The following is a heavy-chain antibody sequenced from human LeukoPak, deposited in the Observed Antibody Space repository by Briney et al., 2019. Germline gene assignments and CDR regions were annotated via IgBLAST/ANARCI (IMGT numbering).Heavy chain of an antibody. V-gene: IGHV3-53*01. CDR3: YGIHLGDSFDI. Sequence: GGSLRLSCAPSGFIVSRNYMGWVRHPPEKGMEWASALSSKYETYYAASVKGRFTISRDNSENTLYLQMNALRAEDTALYYCYGIHLGDSFDIWDRGTMVIVFS. D-gene: IGHD3-16*01. CDR1: GFIVSRNY. J-gene: IGHJ3*02. CDR2: LSSKYET.